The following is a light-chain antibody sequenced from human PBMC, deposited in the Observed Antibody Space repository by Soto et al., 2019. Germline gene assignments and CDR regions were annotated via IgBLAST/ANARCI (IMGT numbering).Light chain of an antibody. J-gene: IGKJ1*01. CDR1: QSISSY. CDR2: DAS. V-gene: IGKV1-5*01. CDR3: QQYNTYSPERT. Sequence: DIQMPQSPSSLSASVGDRVTITCRASQSISSYLNWYQQKPGKAPKLLIYDASSLESGVPSRFSGSGSGTEFTLTISSLQPDDFATYYCQQYNTYSPERTFGQGTKVDIK.